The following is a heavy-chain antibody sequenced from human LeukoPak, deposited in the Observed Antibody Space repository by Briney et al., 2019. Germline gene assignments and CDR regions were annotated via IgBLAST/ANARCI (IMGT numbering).Heavy chain of an antibody. J-gene: IGHJ4*02. D-gene: IGHD3-16*02. CDR1: GFTFSSYA. Sequence: AGGSLRLSCAASGFTFSSYAMSWVRQAPGKGLEWVSAISGSGGSTYYADSVKGRFTISRDNAKNSLYLQMNSLRAEDTAVYYCARNGGVIVFSNWGQGTLVTVSS. CDR2: ISGSGGST. V-gene: IGHV3-23*01. CDR3: ARNGGVIVFSN.